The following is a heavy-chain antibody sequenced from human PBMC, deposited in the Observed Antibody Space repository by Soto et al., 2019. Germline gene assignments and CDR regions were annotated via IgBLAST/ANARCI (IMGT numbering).Heavy chain of an antibody. J-gene: IGHJ4*02. V-gene: IGHV3-30-3*01. CDR2: ISYDGSNK. CDR1: GFTFSSYA. CDR3: ARAQYSSSWYESFDY. D-gene: IGHD6-13*01. Sequence: GGSLRLSCAASGFTFSSYAMHWVRQAPGKGLEWVAVISYDGSNKYYADSVKGRFTISRDNSKNTLYLQMNSLRAEDTAVYYCARAQYSSSWYESFDYWGQGTLVTVSS.